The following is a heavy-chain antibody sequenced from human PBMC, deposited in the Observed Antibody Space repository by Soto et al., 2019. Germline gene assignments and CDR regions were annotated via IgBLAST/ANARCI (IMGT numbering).Heavy chain of an antibody. V-gene: IGHV4-34*01. D-gene: IGHD3-10*01. CDR3: ARGYGRTFDY. J-gene: IGHJ4*02. CDR1: GGSFSGYY. CDR2: INHSGST. Sequence: QVQLQQWGAGLLKPSETLSLTCAVYGGSFSGYYWNWIRQPPGKGLEWIGEINHSGSTNYNPSLKSRVPISVDTSKNQFSLRLSSVTAADTAVYYCARGYGRTFDYWGQGTLVTVSS.